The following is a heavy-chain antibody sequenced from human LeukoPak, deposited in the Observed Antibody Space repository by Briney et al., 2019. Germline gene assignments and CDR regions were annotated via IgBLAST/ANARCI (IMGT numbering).Heavy chain of an antibody. CDR2: ISSSSSTI. CDR1: EFTFSTYS. D-gene: IGHD1-26*01. Sequence: GGSLRLSCAASEFTFSTYSMNWVRQAPGKGLEWVSYISSSSSTIYYAKSVKGRFSISRDNAKNSLYLQMNSLRAEDTAVYYCARGRSGGSYYFDYWGQGTLVTVSS. J-gene: IGHJ4*02. CDR3: ARGRSGGSYYFDY. V-gene: IGHV3-48*01.